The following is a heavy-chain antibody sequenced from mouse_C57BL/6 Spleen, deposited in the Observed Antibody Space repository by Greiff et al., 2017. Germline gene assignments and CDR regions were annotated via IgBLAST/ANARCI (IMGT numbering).Heavy chain of an antibody. J-gene: IGHJ4*01. D-gene: IGHD2-4*01. CDR2: INPNNGGT. CDR3: ARSDVYDYDGYYAMDY. CDR1: GYTFTDYY. Sequence: EVQLQQSGPELVKPGASVKISCKASGYTFTDYYMNWVKQSHGKSLEWIGDINPNNGGTSYNQKFKGKATLTVDKSSSTAYMELRSLTSEDSAVYYCARSDVYDYDGYYAMDYWGQGTSVTVSS. V-gene: IGHV1-26*01.